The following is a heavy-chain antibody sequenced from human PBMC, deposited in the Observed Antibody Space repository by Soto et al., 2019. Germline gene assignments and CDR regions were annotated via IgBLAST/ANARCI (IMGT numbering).Heavy chain of an antibody. D-gene: IGHD3-22*01. J-gene: IGHJ5*02. CDR3: ARASRGYPYEP. Sequence: QVQLVQSGAVVKQPGSSVKVSCKASGGTFSSYTISWVRQAPGQGLEWMGRIIPILGIANYAQKFQARVTITPYKSTSSAYMELSSLRSEDTAVYYCARASRGYPYEPWGQRTLVNVSS. CDR1: GGTFSSYT. V-gene: IGHV1-69*02. CDR2: IIPILGIA.